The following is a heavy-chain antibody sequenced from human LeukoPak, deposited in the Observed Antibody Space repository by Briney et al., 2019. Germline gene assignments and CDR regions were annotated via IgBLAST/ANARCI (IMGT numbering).Heavy chain of an antibody. CDR2: ISTGSRYI. CDR1: GFRLSDYD. D-gene: IGHD6-19*01. V-gene: IGHV3-21*01. J-gene: IGHJ4*02. Sequence: PGGSLRLSCAASGFRLSDYDMNWVRQAPGKGLEWVSSISTGSRYIYYAYSVKGRFTISRDNAKNSLYLQMNSPRAEDTAVYYCARWGAMGSGFIDYWGQGTLVTVSS. CDR3: ARWGAMGSGFIDY.